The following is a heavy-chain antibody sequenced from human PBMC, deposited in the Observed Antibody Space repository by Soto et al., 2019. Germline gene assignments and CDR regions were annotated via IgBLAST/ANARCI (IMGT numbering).Heavy chain of an antibody. CDR1: GFTFSSYA. D-gene: IGHD4-17*01. CDR3: AKDYGDFCFDY. J-gene: IGHJ4*02. CDR2: ISGTGGST. Sequence: GGSLRLSCAASGFTFSSYAMNWIRQAPGKGLEWVSAISGTGGSTYYADSVKGRFTISRDNSKSTLFLQMNSLRAEDTAVYYCAKDYGDFCFDYWGQGTLVTVSS. V-gene: IGHV3-23*01.